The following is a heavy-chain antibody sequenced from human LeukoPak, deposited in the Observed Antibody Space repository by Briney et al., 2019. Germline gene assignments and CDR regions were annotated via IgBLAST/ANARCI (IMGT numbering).Heavy chain of an antibody. CDR2: IYTSGST. J-gene: IGHJ3*02. Sequence: SETLSLTCTVSGGSISSGSYYWSWIRQPAGKGLEWIGRIYTSGSTNYNPSLKSRVTISVDTSKDQFSLKLSSVTAADTAVYYCARASLASMVRGVIGAFDIWGQGTMVTVSS. CDR3: ARASLASMVRGVIGAFDI. V-gene: IGHV4-61*02. CDR1: GGSISSGSYY. D-gene: IGHD3-10*01.